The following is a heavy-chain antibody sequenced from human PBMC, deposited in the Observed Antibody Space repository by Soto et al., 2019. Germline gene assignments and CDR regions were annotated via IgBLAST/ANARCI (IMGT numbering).Heavy chain of an antibody. Sequence: SETLSLTCTVSGGSISSYYWSWIRQPPGKGLEWIGYIYYSGSTNYNPSLKSRVTISVDTSKNQFSLKLSSVTAADTAVYYCARNSGSYRSRGDAFDIWGQGTMVTVSS. CDR1: GGSISSYY. J-gene: IGHJ3*02. CDR3: ARNSGSYRSRGDAFDI. CDR2: IYYSGST. V-gene: IGHV4-59*01. D-gene: IGHD1-26*01.